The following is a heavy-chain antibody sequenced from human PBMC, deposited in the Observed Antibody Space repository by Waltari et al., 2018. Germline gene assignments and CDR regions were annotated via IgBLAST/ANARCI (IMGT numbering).Heavy chain of an antibody. CDR3: ARSPERGPNAFDI. D-gene: IGHD3-10*01. CDR2: IYYSGST. Sequence: QLQLQESGPGLVKPSETLSLTCTVSGGSISSSSYYSGGIRQPPGTGLEWSGSIYYSGSTYYNPSIKSRVTISVDTSKNQFSRKLSSVAAADTAVYCCARSPERGPNAFDIWGQGTMVTVSS. J-gene: IGHJ3*02. V-gene: IGHV4-39*07. CDR1: GGSISSSSYY.